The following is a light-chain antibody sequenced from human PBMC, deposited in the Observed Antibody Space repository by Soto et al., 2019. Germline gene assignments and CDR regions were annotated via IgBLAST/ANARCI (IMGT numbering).Light chain of an antibody. CDR3: QRHGNSPWT. Sequence: EIVLTQSPGTLSLSPGARATISCRASQSVSSSYLAWYQQKPGQAPSPLIYGASSRSIGLPDRFSGSGSGTHFFLTMSRLQPDDFAVYYCQRHGNSPWTFG. CDR1: QSVSSSY. V-gene: IGKV3-20*01. J-gene: IGKJ1*01. CDR2: GAS.